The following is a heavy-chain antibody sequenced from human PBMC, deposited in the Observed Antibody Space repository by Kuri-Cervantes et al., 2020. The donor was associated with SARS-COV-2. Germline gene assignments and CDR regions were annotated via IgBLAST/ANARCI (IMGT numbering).Heavy chain of an antibody. CDR2: IYYSGST. CDR1: GGSISSSSCY. V-gene: IGHV4-39*01. J-gene: IGHJ4*02. Sequence: GSLRLSCTVSGGSISSSSCYWGWIRQPPGKGLEWIGSIYYSGSTYYNPSLKCRVTISVDTSKNQYSLKLSSVTAADTAVYSCASGLASLTELYYFDYWGQGTLVTVSS. D-gene: IGHD1-20*01. CDR3: ASGLASLTELYYFDY.